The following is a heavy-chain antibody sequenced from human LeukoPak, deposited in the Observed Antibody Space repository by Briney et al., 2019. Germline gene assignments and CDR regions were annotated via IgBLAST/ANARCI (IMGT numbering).Heavy chain of an antibody. J-gene: IGHJ3*02. V-gene: IGHV4-34*01. CDR2: IYHGGST. D-gene: IGHD3-22*01. CDR3: ARGEDYYDTGGYFGDAFDI. Sequence: GSLRLSCAASGFTFSSYEMNWVRQAPGKGLEWIGEIYHGGSTNYNSSLKSRVTISIDTSKNQFSLKLSSVTAADTAVYYCARGEDYYDTGGYFGDAFDIWGQGTMVTVSS. CDR1: GFTFSSYE.